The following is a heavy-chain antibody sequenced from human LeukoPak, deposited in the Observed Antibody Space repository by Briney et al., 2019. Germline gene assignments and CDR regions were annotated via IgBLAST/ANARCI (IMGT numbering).Heavy chain of an antibody. Sequence: QTGGSPRLSCVVSGLTFSSSWMDWVRQAPGKGLEWVASIDPDGNKKYSVDSVKGRFTISRDNAENSLYLQMNSLRVEDTAFYYCARDLAYSRLDYWGQGMLVTVSS. CDR1: GLTFSSSW. CDR2: IDPDGNKK. D-gene: IGHD5-18*01. CDR3: ARDLAYSRLDY. J-gene: IGHJ4*02. V-gene: IGHV3-7*01.